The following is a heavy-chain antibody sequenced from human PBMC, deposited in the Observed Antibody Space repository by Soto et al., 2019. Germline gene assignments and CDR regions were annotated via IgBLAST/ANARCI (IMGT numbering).Heavy chain of an antibody. J-gene: IGHJ6*02. CDR2: ISSSGGST. Sequence: GESLKISCAASGFTFSSYAMSWVRQAPGKGLEWVSRISSSGGSTYDADSVKGRFTISRDNSNNTLYLQMNSLRAEDTAIYYCAKVDGRGGMDVWGQGTTVTVSS. CDR3: AKVDGRGGMDV. V-gene: IGHV3-23*01. CDR1: GFTFSSYA.